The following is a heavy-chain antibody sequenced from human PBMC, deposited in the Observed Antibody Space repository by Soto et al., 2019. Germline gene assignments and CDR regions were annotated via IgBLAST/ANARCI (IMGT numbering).Heavy chain of an antibody. CDR3: AKDQLPMVTKNYYGMDV. CDR1: GFTFSTYA. V-gene: IGHV3-23*01. Sequence: PGGSLRLSCAASGFTFSTYAMSWVRQAPGKGLEWVSAISGSGGTTYYADSVKGRFTISRDNSKNTLYLQMDSLRAEDTAVYYCAKDQLPMVTKNYYGMDVWGQGTTVTVSS. D-gene: IGHD5-18*01. J-gene: IGHJ6*02. CDR2: ISGSGGTT.